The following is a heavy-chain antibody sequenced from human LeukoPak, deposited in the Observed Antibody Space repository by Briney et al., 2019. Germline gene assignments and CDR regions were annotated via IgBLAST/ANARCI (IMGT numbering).Heavy chain of an antibody. CDR3: SRGSGWLSVY. V-gene: IGHV3-49*03. CDR1: GFTFGDYL. D-gene: IGHD6-19*01. CDR2: ISGGTT. Sequence: PGGSLRLSCTASGFTFGDYLMSWFRQAPGKGLEWIGFISGGTTEYAASVKGRFTISRDDSTSIAYLQMNSLTTEDTAVYYCSRGSGWLSVYWARGTLHSVST. J-gene: IGHJ2*01.